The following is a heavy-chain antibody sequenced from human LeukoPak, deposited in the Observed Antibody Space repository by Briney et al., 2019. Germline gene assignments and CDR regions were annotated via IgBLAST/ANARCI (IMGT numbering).Heavy chain of an antibody. CDR2: IYHSGST. J-gene: IGHJ6*03. Sequence: PSETLSLTCTVSGGSISSGGYYWSWIRQPPGKGLEWTGYIYHSGSTYYNPSLKSRVTISVDRSKNQFSLKLSSVTAADTAVYYCARDCPPYSSSSLFRDGYYYMDVWGKGTTVTVSS. CDR1: GGSISSGGYY. V-gene: IGHV4-30-2*01. D-gene: IGHD6-6*01. CDR3: ARDCPPYSSSSLFRDGYYYMDV.